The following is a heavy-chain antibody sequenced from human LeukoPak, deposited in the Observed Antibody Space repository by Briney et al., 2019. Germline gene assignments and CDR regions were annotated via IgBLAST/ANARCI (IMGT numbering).Heavy chain of an antibody. V-gene: IGHV1-2*02. CDR3: ARVNPRIADFDY. CDR1: GYTFTGYY. J-gene: IGHJ4*02. D-gene: IGHD6-13*01. CDR2: INPNSGGT. Sequence: SSVKVSCKASGYTFTGYYMHWVRQAPGQGLEWMGWINPNSGGTNYAQKFQGRVTMTRDTSISTAYMELSRLRSDDTAVYYCARVNPRIADFDYWGQGTLVTVSS.